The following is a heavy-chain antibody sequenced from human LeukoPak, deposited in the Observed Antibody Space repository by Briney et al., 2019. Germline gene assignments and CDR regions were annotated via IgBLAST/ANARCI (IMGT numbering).Heavy chain of an antibody. D-gene: IGHD2/OR15-2a*01. CDR2: FDPENGET. Sequence: ASVKVSCKVSGYTLTQLVIHWVRQTPGEGLEWMGGFDPENGETVYAQKFQGRVTMTEDTSTDTAYMELSSLRSEDTAIYYCATVSFFDTNLYSYFWGQGTLVTVSS. CDR3: ATVSFFDTNLYSYF. V-gene: IGHV1-24*01. CDR1: GYTLTQLV. J-gene: IGHJ4*02.